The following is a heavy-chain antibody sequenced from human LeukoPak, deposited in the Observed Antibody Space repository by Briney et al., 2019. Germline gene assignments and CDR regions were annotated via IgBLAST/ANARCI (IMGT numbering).Heavy chain of an antibody. J-gene: IGHJ4*02. D-gene: IGHD5-18*01. V-gene: IGHV3-64*01. CDR3: ARGYDYAYDF. Sequence: GGSLRLSCAASGFTFSRCAMHWVRQAPGKGLEYVSGISTNGDSTYYANPVKGRFTISRDNSKNTLYLQMGSLRAEDMAVYYCARGYDYAYDFWGQGTLVTVSS. CDR2: ISTNGDST. CDR1: GFTFSRCA.